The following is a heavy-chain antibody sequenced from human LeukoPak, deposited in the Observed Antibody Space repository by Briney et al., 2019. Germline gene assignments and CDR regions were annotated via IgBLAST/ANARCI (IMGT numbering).Heavy chain of an antibody. CDR3: ASYHGGAVDY. D-gene: IGHD1-14*01. Sequence: SETLSLTCTVSGGSISSYYWSWIRQPPGKGLEWIGYIYYSGSTNYNPSLKSRVTISVDTSKNQFSLKLSSVTAADTAVYYCASYHGGAVDYWGQGTLVTVSS. V-gene: IGHV4-59*01. J-gene: IGHJ4*02. CDR1: GGSISSYY. CDR2: IYYSGST.